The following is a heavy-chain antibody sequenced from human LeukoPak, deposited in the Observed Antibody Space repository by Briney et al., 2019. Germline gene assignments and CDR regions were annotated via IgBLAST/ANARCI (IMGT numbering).Heavy chain of an antibody. CDR2: ISTSSSYI. CDR3: ARGASVVAGSDDAFDI. D-gene: IGHD6-19*01. V-gene: IGHV3-21*01. CDR1: GFTLSRNS. Sequence: PGGSLRLSCAASGFTLSRNSMNWVRQAPGKGLEWDSSISTSSSYIYYADSVKGRFTISRDNAKNSLYLQMNSLRVDDTAVYYCARGASVVAGSDDAFDIWGQGTMVTVSS. J-gene: IGHJ3*02.